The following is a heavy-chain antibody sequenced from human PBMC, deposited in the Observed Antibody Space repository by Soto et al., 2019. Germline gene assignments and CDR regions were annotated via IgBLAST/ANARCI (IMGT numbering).Heavy chain of an antibody. CDR3: ARLVKDIVLVPYGMDV. CDR1: GGTFSSYA. J-gene: IGHJ6*01. D-gene: IGHD2-2*01. CDR2: IIPIFGTA. V-gene: IGHV1-69*13. Sequence: SVKVSCKASGGTFSSYAISWVRQAPGQGLEWMGGIIPIFGTANYAQKFQGRVTITADESTSTAYMDLSSLRSEDTAVYYYARLVKDIVLVPYGMDVWGQGTTVTVSS.